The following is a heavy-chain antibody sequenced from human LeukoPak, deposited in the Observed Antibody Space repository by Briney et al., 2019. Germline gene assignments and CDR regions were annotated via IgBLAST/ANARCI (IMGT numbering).Heavy chain of an antibody. CDR3: ARLGYSYGYLYYHYYYMDV. V-gene: IGHV1-2*02. J-gene: IGHJ6*03. CDR1: GYTFTGYY. Sequence: ASVKVSCKASGYTFTGYYMHWVRQAPGQGLEWMGWINPNSGGTNYAQKFQGRVTMTRDTSISTAYMELSRLRSDDTAVYYCARLGYSYGYLYYHYYYMDVWGKGTTVTISS. CDR2: INPNSGGT. D-gene: IGHD5-18*01.